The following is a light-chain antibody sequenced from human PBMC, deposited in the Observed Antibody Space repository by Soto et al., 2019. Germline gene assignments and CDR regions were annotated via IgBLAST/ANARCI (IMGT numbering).Light chain of an antibody. CDR2: DDN. V-gene: IGLV1-51*01. CDR1: SSNIGSNT. Sequence: QSVLTQPPSASGTPGQRVTISCSGSSSNIGSNTVNWYQQLPGTAPKLLIYDDNKRPSGIPDRFSGSKSGTSATLGITGFQTGDEADYYCGSWDSSLSAYVSGTGTKLTVL. J-gene: IGLJ1*01. CDR3: GSWDSSLSAYV.